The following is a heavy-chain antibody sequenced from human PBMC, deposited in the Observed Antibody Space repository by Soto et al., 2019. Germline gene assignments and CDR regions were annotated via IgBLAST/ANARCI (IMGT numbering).Heavy chain of an antibody. CDR1: GYXFTSYA. Sequence: QVQLVQSGAEVKKXGASVKVSCKASGYXFTSYAXXWVRQAPXQRLEXMGWINAGNGNTKYSQKFQGRVTITRDTSASTAYMELSSLRSEDTAVYYCARSGYCSSTSCYTGDYWGQGTLVTVSS. V-gene: IGHV1-3*01. J-gene: IGHJ4*02. CDR3: ARSGYCSSTSCYTGDY. CDR2: INAGNGNT. D-gene: IGHD2-2*02.